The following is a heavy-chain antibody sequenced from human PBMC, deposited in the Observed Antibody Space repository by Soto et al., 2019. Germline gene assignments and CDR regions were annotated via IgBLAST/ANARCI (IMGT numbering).Heavy chain of an antibody. J-gene: IGHJ6*02. D-gene: IGHD6-6*01. CDR1: GFTFSSYG. Sequence: GGSLRLSCAASGFTFSSYGMHWVRQAPGKGLEWVAVIWYDGSNKYYADSVKGRFTISRDNSKNTLYLQMNSLRAEDTAVYYCARDHWYSSSAGLGMDVWGQGTTVTVSS. CDR3: ARDHWYSSSAGLGMDV. CDR2: IWYDGSNK. V-gene: IGHV3-33*01.